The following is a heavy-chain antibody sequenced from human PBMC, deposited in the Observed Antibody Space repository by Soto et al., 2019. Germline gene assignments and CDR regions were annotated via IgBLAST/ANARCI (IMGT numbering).Heavy chain of an antibody. CDR2: ISSSGRTI. CDR1: GFTFSSYS. J-gene: IGHJ4*02. CDR3: ARNFFCGGDCYLYYYDY. Sequence: HLVESGGGLAQPGGSLRLSCAASGFTFSSYSINWVRQAPGKGLEWISYISSSGRTIDYADSVKGRFSISRDNAKNSLFLQMNSLRADDTAVYYCARNFFCGGDCYLYYYDYWGQGTLVTVSS. V-gene: IGHV3-48*01. D-gene: IGHD2-21*01.